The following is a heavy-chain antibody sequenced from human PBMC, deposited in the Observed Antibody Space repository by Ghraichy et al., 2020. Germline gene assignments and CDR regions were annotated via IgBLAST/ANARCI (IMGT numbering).Heavy chain of an antibody. Sequence: KVSCKASGYTFSDYYMHWVRQAPGQGLEWMGWINPNSGGTNYAPKFQGRVTMTRDTFISTAYMELSRLTSDDTAMYYCAGDLTAVAGTDYWGQGTLVTVSS. CDR2: INPNSGGT. D-gene: IGHD6-19*01. J-gene: IGHJ4*02. V-gene: IGHV1-2*02. CDR1: GYTFSDYY. CDR3: AGDLTAVAGTDY.